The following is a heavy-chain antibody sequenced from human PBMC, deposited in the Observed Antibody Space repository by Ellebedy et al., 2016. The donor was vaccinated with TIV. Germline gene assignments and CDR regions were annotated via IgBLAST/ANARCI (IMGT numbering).Heavy chain of an antibody. V-gene: IGHV4-59*01. CDR3: ARDPFMGGMDV. J-gene: IGHJ6*02. CDR1: GGSISSYY. CDR2: IYYSGST. D-gene: IGHD3-10*01. Sequence: MPGGSLRLSCTVSGGSISSYYWSWIRQPPGKGLEWIGYIYYSGSTNYNPSLKSRVTISVDTSKNQFSLKLSSVTAADTAVYYCARDPFMGGMDVWGQGTTVTVSS.